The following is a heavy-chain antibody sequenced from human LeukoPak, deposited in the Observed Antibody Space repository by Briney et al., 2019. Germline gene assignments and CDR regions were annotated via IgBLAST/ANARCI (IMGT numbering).Heavy chain of an antibody. CDR2: INPNSGGT. V-gene: IGHV1-2*02. D-gene: IGHD2-2*01. Sequence: ASVKVSCKASGYTFTGYYMHWVRQAPGQGLEWMGEINPNSGGTNYAQKFQGRVTMTRDTSISTAYMELSRLGSDDTAVYYCARFFGKGYQLPPFDYWGQGTLVTVSS. CDR3: ARFFGKGYQLPPFDY. CDR1: GYTFTGYY. J-gene: IGHJ4*02.